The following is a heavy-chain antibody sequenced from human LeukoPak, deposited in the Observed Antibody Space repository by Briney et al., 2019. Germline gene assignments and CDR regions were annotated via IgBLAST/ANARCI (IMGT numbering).Heavy chain of an antibody. CDR3: ATEQMITFGGVIATNNWFDP. Sequence: ATVKISFKASGYTFTDYYMHWVQQAPGKGLEWMGRVDPEDGETIYAEKFQGRVTITADTSTDTAYMELSSLRSEDTAVYYCATEQMITFGGVIATNNWFDPWGQGTLVTVSS. CDR1: GYTFTDYY. J-gene: IGHJ5*02. CDR2: VDPEDGET. D-gene: IGHD3-16*02. V-gene: IGHV1-69-2*01.